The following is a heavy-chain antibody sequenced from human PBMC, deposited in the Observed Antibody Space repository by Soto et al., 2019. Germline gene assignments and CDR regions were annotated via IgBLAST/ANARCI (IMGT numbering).Heavy chain of an antibody. J-gene: IGHJ4*02. V-gene: IGHV4-39*01. D-gene: IGHD3-16*01. CDR2: IQYSGRT. CDR3: VRRARPAYVLGGIDY. CDR1: GASMRSDTLY. Sequence: QLQLQESGPSLVKPSETLSLTCTVSGASMRSDTLYWGWLRQPPGKGLEWIGSIQYSGRTSYNPSLQSRVTISVDTSKSQFSLNLNSVAAADPAVYYCVRRARPAYVLGGIDYWGQGILVTVFS.